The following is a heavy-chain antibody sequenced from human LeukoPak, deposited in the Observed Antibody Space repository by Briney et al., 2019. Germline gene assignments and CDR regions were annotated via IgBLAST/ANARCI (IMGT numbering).Heavy chain of an antibody. CDR3: AKGRDKYQLLSKNWFDP. CDR2: IRWYSGSI. D-gene: IGHD2-2*01. Sequence: GRSLRLSCAASGFTFDEHAMHWVRQAPGEGLEWVSGIRWYSGSIGYADSVKGRFTISRDNAKNSLYLQLNSLRAEDTALYYCAKGRDKYQLLSKNWFDPWGEGTLVTVSS. V-gene: IGHV3-9*01. J-gene: IGHJ5*02. CDR1: GFTFDEHA.